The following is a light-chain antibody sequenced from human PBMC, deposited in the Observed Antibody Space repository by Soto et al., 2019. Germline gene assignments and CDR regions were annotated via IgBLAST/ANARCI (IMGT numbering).Light chain of an antibody. J-gene: IGKJ1*01. CDR1: QSVSSNF. V-gene: IGKV3-20*01. CDR3: QQYGSSPRT. CDR2: GAS. Sequence: EIVLTQSPGTLSLSPGERATLSCRASQSVSSNFLAWYQQKPGQAPRLLIYGASNRATGIPDRFSGSGSGTDFTLTISRLEPEDFAVYYCQQYGSSPRTFGQGTKVE.